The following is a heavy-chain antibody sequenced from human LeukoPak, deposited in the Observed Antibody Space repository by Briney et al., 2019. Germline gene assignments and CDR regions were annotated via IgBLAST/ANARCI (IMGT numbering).Heavy chain of an antibody. Sequence: GASVKVSCKASGYTFTGYYMHWVRQAPGQGLEWMGWINPNSGDTNYAQKLQGRVTITADKSTSKAYMELSSLRAEDTHVYYCAIDLGMLVDKHAFEIWGQGTMVTVSS. J-gene: IGHJ3*02. CDR2: INPNSGDT. V-gene: IGHV1-2*02. CDR3: AIDLGMLVDKHAFEI. D-gene: IGHD5-12*01. CDR1: GYTFTGYY.